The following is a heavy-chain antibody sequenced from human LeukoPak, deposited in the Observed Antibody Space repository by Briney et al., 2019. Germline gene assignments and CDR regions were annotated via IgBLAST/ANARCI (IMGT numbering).Heavy chain of an antibody. J-gene: IGHJ4*02. V-gene: IGHV3-7*01. CDR1: GFIFSSDW. CDR3: ATGEGH. Sequence: PGGSLRLSCSASGFIFSSDWTKWVRQAPGKGLEWVATIKQDGSAKYYVDSVKGRFTISRDNAKKTLSLEMNTLRAEDTAVYYCATGEGHWGQGTLVTVSS. CDR2: IKQDGSAK. D-gene: IGHD2-21*01.